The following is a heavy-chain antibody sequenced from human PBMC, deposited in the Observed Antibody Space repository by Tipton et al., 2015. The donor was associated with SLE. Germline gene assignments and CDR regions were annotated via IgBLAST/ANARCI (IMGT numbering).Heavy chain of an antibody. CDR1: GGSFSSYY. Sequence: TLSLTCAVYGGSFSSYYWSWIRQPPGKGLEWIGEINHSGSTSYKSSLKSRVTISVDTSKNQFSLKLSSVTAADTAVYYCARQEMATIRTFDIWGQGTMVTVSS. J-gene: IGHJ3*02. D-gene: IGHD5-24*01. V-gene: IGHV4-34*01. CDR2: INHSGST. CDR3: ARQEMATIRTFDI.